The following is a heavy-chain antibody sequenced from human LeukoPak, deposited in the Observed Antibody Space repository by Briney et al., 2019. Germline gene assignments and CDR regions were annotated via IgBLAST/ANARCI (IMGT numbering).Heavy chain of an antibody. CDR2: INPNSGGT. CDR1: GYIFNGYY. CDR3: AGNYYASSGYYGSNWFDP. D-gene: IGHD3-22*01. Sequence: ASVKVSCKASGYIFNGYYIHWVRQAPGQGLEWMGCINPNSGGTKYAQKFQGRVTMTRDTSISTAYMELNRLRSDDTAVYDCAGNYYASSGYYGSNWFDPWGQGTLVTVSS. J-gene: IGHJ5*02. V-gene: IGHV1-2*02.